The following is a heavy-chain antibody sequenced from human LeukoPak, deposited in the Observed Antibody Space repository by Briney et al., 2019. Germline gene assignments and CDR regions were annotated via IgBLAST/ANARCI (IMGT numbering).Heavy chain of an antibody. V-gene: IGHV3-72*01. Sequence: GGSLRLSCAASGFAFSTYNINWVRQAPGKGLEWVGRIRNKANRYTIDYAASVKGRFTISRDDSKNSLYLQMNSLTIEDTAAYYCVRATYCTGGSCYTGDYWGQGTLVTVSS. CDR2: IRNKANRYTI. CDR3: VRATYCTGGSCYTGDY. D-gene: IGHD2-15*01. CDR1: GFAFSTYN. J-gene: IGHJ4*02.